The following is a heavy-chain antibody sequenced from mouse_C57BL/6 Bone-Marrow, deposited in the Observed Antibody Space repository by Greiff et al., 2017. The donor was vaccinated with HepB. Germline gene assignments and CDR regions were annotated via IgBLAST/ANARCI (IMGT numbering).Heavy chain of an antibody. J-gene: IGHJ4*01. CDR1: GFTFSNYW. CDR3: SYGPYYAMDY. V-gene: IGHV6-3*01. Sequence: EVKLMESGGGLVQPGGSMKLSCVASGFTFSNYWMNWVRQSPEKGLEWVAQIRLKSDNYATHYAESVKGRFTISRDDSKSSVYLQMNNLRAEDTGIYYWSYGPYYAMDYWGQGTSVTVSS. D-gene: IGHD1-1*02. CDR2: IRLKSDNYAT.